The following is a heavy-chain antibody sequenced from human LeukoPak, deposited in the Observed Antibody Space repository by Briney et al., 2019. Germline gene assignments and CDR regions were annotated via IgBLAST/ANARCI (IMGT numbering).Heavy chain of an antibody. CDR3: AKHGRMTTVVTPPLY. CDR1: GFTFSSYA. Sequence: GGSLRLSCAASGFTFSSYAMSWVRQAPGKGLEWVSAISGSGGSTYYADSVKGRFTISRDNSKNTLYLQMNSLRAGDTAVYYCAKHGRMTTVVTPPLYWGQGTLVTVSS. D-gene: IGHD4-23*01. V-gene: IGHV3-23*01. CDR2: ISGSGGST. J-gene: IGHJ4*02.